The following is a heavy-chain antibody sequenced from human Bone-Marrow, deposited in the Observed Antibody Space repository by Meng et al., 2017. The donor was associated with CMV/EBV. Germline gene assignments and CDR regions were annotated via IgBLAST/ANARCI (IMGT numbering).Heavy chain of an antibody. J-gene: IGHJ6*02. CDR3: ASYYRNYYYYGMDV. D-gene: IGHD1-26*01. Sequence: GESLKISCAASGFTFSDYYMSWIRQAPGKGLEWVSYISSSGSTIYYADSVKGRFTISRDNAKNSLYLQMNSLRAEDTAVYYCASYYRNYYYYGMDVWGQGTTVTVSS. CDR1: GFTFSDYY. V-gene: IGHV3-11*04. CDR2: ISSSGSTI.